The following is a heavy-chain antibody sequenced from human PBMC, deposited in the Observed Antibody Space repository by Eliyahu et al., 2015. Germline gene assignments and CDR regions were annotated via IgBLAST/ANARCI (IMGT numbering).Heavy chain of an antibody. V-gene: IGHV3-33*01. CDR3: ARDRGFLWQQYVPFDY. Sequence: QVQLVESGGGVVQPGRSLRLSXAASGFTFXSYGMHWVRRAPGKGLEWVAVIWYDGSERYYADSVKGRFTISRDNSENTLYLQMNSLRVEDTAVYYCARDRGFLWQQYVPFDYWGQGTLVTVSS. CDR2: IWYDGSER. CDR1: GFTFXSYG. D-gene: IGHD5-24*01. J-gene: IGHJ4*02.